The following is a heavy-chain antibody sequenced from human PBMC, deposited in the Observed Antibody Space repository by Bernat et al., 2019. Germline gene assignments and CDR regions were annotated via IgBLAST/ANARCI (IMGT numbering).Heavy chain of an antibody. CDR1: GFTVSSNY. J-gene: IGHJ6*03. CDR2: IYSGGST. D-gene: IGHD2-2*01. Sequence: EVQLVETGGGLIQPGGSLRLSCAASGFTVSSNYMSWVRQAPGKGLEWVSVIYSGGSTYYADAVKGRFTISRDNSKNTLYLQMNSLRAEDPAVYYCARVEQALVPAAMRYYYYFMYVWGNRTTVPVS. V-gene: IGHV3-53*05. CDR3: ARVEQALVPAAMRYYYYFMYV.